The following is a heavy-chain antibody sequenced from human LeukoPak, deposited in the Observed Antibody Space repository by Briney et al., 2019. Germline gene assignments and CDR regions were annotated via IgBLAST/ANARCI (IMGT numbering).Heavy chain of an antibody. J-gene: IGHJ3*02. Sequence: GGSLRLSCSASGFIFSTYSMNWVRQAPGKGLEWLSYISSARSTTYYADSVKGRFTISRDNAKSSLYLQMNSLRDEDTAVYYCARVALSMGENGFDIWGQGTMVTVSS. CDR1: GFIFSTYS. CDR2: ISSARSTT. D-gene: IGHD2/OR15-2a*01. V-gene: IGHV3-48*02. CDR3: ARVALSMGENGFDI.